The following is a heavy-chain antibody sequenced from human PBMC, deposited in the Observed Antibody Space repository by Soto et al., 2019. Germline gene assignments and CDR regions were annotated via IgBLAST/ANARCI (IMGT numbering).Heavy chain of an antibody. J-gene: IGHJ4*02. CDR2: ISAYNGNT. V-gene: IGHV1-18*01. Sequence: ASVKVSCKASGYAFTSYGISWVRQAPGQGLDWMGWISAYNGNTNYAQKLQGRVTMTTDTSTSTAYMELRSLRSDDTAVYYCARDGLGLLWFGELLLNFDYWGQGTLVTVSS. CDR3: ARDGLGLLWFGELLLNFDY. D-gene: IGHD3-10*01. CDR1: GYAFTSYG.